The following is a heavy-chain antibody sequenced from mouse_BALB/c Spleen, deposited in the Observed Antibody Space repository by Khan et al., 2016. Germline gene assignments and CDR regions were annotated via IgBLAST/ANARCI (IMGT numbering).Heavy chain of an antibody. CDR2: INTNGGST. J-gene: IGHJ2*01. D-gene: IGHD1-1*01. CDR3: ARWDYYGKFFDF. CDR1: GFTFNNYG. Sequence: EVELVESGGGLVQPGGSLKLSCTASGFTFNNYGMSWVRQTRDKRLDLVATINTNGGSTYYPDSVKGRFTISRDNAKNTLYLQMSSLKSEDTAMYCCARWDYYGKFFDFWGQGTTLTVSS. V-gene: IGHV5-6-3*01.